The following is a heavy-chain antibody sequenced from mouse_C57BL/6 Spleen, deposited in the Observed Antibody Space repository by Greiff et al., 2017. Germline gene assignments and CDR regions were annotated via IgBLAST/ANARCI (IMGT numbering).Heavy chain of an antibody. CDR3: ARLPYGSSYFDY. D-gene: IGHD1-1*01. CDR2: IYPGSGST. CDR1: GYTFTSYW. V-gene: IGHV1-55*01. J-gene: IGHJ2*01. Sequence: QVQLQQSGAELVKPGASVKMSCKASGYTFTSYWITWVKQRPGQGLEWIGDIYPGSGSTNYNEKFKSKATLTVDTSSSTAYMQLSSLTSEDSAVYDCARLPYGSSYFDYWGQGTTRTVAS.